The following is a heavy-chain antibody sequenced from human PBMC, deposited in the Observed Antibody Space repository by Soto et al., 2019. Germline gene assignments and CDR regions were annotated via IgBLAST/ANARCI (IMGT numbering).Heavy chain of an antibody. Sequence: GGSLRLSCAASGFTFSSYGMYWVRQAPGKGLEWVAVIWYDGSNKYYADSVKGRFTISRDNSKNTLYLQMNSLRAEDTAVYYCARATGAAISYFDYWGQGTLVTVSS. CDR1: GFTFSSYG. V-gene: IGHV3-33*01. D-gene: IGHD2-2*01. CDR2: IWYDGSNK. CDR3: ARATGAAISYFDY. J-gene: IGHJ4*02.